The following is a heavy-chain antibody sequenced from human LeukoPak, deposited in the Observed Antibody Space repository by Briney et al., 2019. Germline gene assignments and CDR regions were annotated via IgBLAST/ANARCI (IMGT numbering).Heavy chain of an antibody. J-gene: IGHJ2*01. CDR3: ARTHYYDSSGYHWYFDL. Sequence: SETLSLTCTVSGGSISSSSYYWGWIRQPPGKGLEWIGSIYYSGSTNYNPSLKSRVTISVDTSRNQFSLKLSSETAADTAVYYCARTHYYDSSGYHWYFDLWGRGTLVTVSS. V-gene: IGHV4-39*07. CDR1: GGSISSSSYY. D-gene: IGHD3-22*01. CDR2: IYYSGST.